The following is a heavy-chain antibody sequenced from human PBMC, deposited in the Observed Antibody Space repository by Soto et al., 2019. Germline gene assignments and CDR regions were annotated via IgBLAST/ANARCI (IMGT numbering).Heavy chain of an antibody. CDR2: ISYDGSNK. CDR1: GFTFSSYG. Sequence: QVQLVESGGGVGQPGRSLRLSCAASGFTFSSYGMHWVRQAPGKGLEWVAVISYDGSNKYYADSVKGRFIISRDNSKNTLSLQMNSLRAEDTAVYYCAKIRIYDIPRWGQGTMVTVSS. J-gene: IGHJ3*01. V-gene: IGHV3-30*18. CDR3: AKIRIYDIPR. D-gene: IGHD5-12*01.